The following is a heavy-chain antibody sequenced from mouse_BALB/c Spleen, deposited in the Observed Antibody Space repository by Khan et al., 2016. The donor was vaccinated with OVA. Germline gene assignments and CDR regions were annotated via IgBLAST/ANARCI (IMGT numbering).Heavy chain of an antibody. Sequence: VQLQQSGAELARPGASVKMSCKASGYTFTSYTIHWIKKRPGQGLEWIGYINPGNGYTNYNQTFKDRATLTTDKSSTTAYLQLSSLTSDDSAVYNCGRDGAYHRNDGWFAYWGQGTLVTVSA. V-gene: IGHV1-4*01. J-gene: IGHJ3*01. CDR1: GYTFTSYT. D-gene: IGHD2-14*01. CDR2: INPGNGYT. CDR3: GRDGAYHRNDGWFAY.